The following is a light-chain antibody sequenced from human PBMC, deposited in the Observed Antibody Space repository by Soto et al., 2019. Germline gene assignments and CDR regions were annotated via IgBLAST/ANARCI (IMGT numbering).Light chain of an antibody. Sequence: QSVLTQPPSASGTPGQRVFISCSGSSSNIGGTNYAYWYQQLPGAAPKLLMHSNNLRPSGVPERIPGSKSGTSASLAISGLRSEDEAVYYCASWDDRLGAVIFGGGTKLTVL. V-gene: IGLV1-47*02. CDR1: SSNIGGTNY. CDR3: ASWDDRLGAVI. J-gene: IGLJ2*01. CDR2: SNN.